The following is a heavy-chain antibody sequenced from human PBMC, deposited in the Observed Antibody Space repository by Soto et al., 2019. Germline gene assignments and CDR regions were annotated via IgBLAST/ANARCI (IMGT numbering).Heavy chain of an antibody. CDR3: ARRGSGKSFES. CDR1: GGSIRSYY. D-gene: IGHD2-15*01. CDR2: IYYTGST. V-gene: IGHV4-39*07. Sequence: PSETLSLTCTVSGGSIRSYYWGWIRQPPGKGLEWIGSIYYTGSTYYNPSLESRVTMSLDTSNNQLSLRLTSVTAADTAIYYCARRGSGKSFESWGQGTLVTVSS. J-gene: IGHJ4*02.